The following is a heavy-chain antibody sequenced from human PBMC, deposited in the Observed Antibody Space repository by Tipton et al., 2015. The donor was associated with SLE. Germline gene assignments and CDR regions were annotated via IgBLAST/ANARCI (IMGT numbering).Heavy chain of an antibody. CDR1: GGSISSHY. Sequence: LRLSCTVSGGSISSHYWSWIRQPPGKTLEWIGYIYSGGSTNYNPSLKSRVGISVDTSKNQISLKLSSVTAADTAVYYCATSPLTLWGQGTLVTVSS. J-gene: IGHJ4*02. CDR3: ATSPLTL. CDR2: IYSGGST. D-gene: IGHD2-2*01. V-gene: IGHV4-59*11.